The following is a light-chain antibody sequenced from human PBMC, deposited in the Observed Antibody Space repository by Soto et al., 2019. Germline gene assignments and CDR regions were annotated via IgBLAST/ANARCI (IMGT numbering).Light chain of an antibody. Sequence: DIVMTQSPDSLAVSLGERATINCKSSQTVLYNSNNKNYLAWYQQKPGQPPTLLIYWASTRESGVPDRFSGSGSGTDFTLTISSLQAEDAAVYYCQQYHSPPHNFGQGTKLEI. CDR1: QTVLYNSNNKNY. V-gene: IGKV4-1*01. CDR2: WAS. CDR3: QQYHSPPHN. J-gene: IGKJ2*01.